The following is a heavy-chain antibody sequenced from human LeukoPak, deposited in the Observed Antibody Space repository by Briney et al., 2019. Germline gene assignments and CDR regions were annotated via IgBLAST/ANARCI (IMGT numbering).Heavy chain of an antibody. D-gene: IGHD2-15*01. CDR1: GGSISSYY. J-gene: IGHJ3*02. CDR2: IYTSGST. CDR3: ARERWFLIAFDI. Sequence: SETLSLTCTVSGGSISSYYWSWIRQPAGKGLEWIGRIYTSGSTNYNPSLKSRVTMSVDTSKNQFSLKLSSATAADTAVYYCARERWFLIAFDIWGQGTMVTVSS. V-gene: IGHV4-4*07.